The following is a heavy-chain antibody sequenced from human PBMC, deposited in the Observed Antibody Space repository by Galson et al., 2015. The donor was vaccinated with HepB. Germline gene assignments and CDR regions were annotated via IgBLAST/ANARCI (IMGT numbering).Heavy chain of an antibody. CDR2: IIANSGTT. CDR3: ARDRSHSLDF. V-gene: IGHV1-18*04. Sequence: SVNASCKASSYKFTDNGISWVRQAPGQGLEWLGWIIANSGTTNFAQRLQGRVTMTRDTSTSTAYMELRRLRSDDTAVYYCARDRSHSLDFWGQGTLVTVSS. D-gene: IGHD6-6*01. J-gene: IGHJ4*02. CDR1: SYKFTDNG.